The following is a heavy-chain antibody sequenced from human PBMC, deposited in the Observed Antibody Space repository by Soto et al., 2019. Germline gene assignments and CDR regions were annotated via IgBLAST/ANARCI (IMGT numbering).Heavy chain of an antibody. V-gene: IGHV1-8*01. Sequence: PVKVSDKASWYTFTSYDIKWVRQATGQGLEWMGWMNPNSGNTGYAQKFQGRVTMTRNTSISTAYMELSSLRSEDTAVYYCARGLDLDAFDIWGQGTMVTVSS. J-gene: IGHJ3*02. CDR1: WYTFTSYD. CDR3: ARGLDLDAFDI. CDR2: MNPNSGNT.